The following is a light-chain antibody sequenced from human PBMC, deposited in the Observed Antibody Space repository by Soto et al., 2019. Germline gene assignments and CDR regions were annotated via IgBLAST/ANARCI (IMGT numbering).Light chain of an antibody. J-gene: IGLJ2*01. Sequence: QSALTQPASVSGSPGQSITISCTGTSSDVGGYNYVSWYQQHPGKAPKLMIYEVSNRPSGVSNRFYGSKSGNTASLTISGLQAEDESDYYCSSYTSSSTLVVFCGVTKLTVL. V-gene: IGLV2-14*01. CDR1: SSDVGGYNY. CDR2: EVS. CDR3: SSYTSSSTLVV.